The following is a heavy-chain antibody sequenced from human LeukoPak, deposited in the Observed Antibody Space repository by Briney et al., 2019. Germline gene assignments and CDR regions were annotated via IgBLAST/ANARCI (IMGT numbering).Heavy chain of an antibody. CDR2: MRYDGSNK. J-gene: IGHJ6*02. Sequence: GGSLRLSCAASGFTFSTYGMHWVRQAPGKGLEWVAVMRYDGSNKYYADSVKGRFTISRDNSKNTLYLQMISLRAEDTAVYYCARGGFQFHYYYGMDVWGQGTTVTVSS. CDR3: ARGGFQFHYYYGMDV. V-gene: IGHV3-33*01. D-gene: IGHD2-21*01. CDR1: GFTFSTYG.